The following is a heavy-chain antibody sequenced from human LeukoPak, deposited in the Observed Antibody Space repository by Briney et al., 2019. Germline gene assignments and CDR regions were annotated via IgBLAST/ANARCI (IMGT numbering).Heavy chain of an antibody. CDR1: GFTFSSYA. J-gene: IGHJ4*02. Sequence: GGSLRLSCAASGFTFSSYAMHWVRQAPGKGLDYVSAISSSGGSTYYANSVKGRFTISRDNSKNTLYLQMGSLRAEDMAVYYCARAYSYYYDSSGYYSPPDYWGQGTLVTVSS. D-gene: IGHD3-22*01. V-gene: IGHV3-64*01. CDR3: ARAYSYYYDSSGYYSPPDY. CDR2: ISSSGGST.